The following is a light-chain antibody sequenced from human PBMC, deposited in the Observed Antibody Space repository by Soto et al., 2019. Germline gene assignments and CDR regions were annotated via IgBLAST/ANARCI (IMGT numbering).Light chain of an antibody. V-gene: IGKV1-6*01. Sequence: AIQMSQFRCSVSASVGDRVTISCRASQGIGNALGWYQQKPGKPPKVLIYGASNLQSGVPPRFSGSGSGTDFTLAISSLQPEDSATYYCLQDINYPWTFGQGTKVDIK. CDR2: GAS. CDR1: QGIGNA. CDR3: LQDINYPWT. J-gene: IGKJ1*01.